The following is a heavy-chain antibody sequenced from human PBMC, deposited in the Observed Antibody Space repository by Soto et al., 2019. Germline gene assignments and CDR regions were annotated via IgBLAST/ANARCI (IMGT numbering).Heavy chain of an antibody. D-gene: IGHD3-3*01. CDR3: AREYYDFWSGEYHNGMDV. CDR2: IYYTGST. V-gene: IGHV4-38-2*02. CDR1: GYSISSGYF. Sequence: PSETLSLTCGVSGYSISSGYFWVWIRQPPGKGLEWMGSIYYTGSTYYNPSLLTRITISVDTPMNQFSLKLSSVTAADTALYYCAREYYDFWSGEYHNGMDVWGPGTTVTVSS. J-gene: IGHJ6*02.